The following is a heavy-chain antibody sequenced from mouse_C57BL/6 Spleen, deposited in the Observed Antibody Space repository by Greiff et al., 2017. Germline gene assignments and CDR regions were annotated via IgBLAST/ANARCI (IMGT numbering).Heavy chain of an antibody. CDR2: IYPRSGNT. J-gene: IGHJ2*01. D-gene: IGHD1-1*01. V-gene: IGHV1-81*01. Sequence: QVQLKQSGAELARPGASVKLSCKASGYTFTSYGISWVKQRTGQGLEWIGEIYPRSGNTYYNEKFKGKATLTADKSSSTAYMELRSLTSEDSAVYFCARPITTVDRYYFDYWGQGTTLTISS. CDR3: ARPITTVDRYYFDY. CDR1: GYTFTSYG.